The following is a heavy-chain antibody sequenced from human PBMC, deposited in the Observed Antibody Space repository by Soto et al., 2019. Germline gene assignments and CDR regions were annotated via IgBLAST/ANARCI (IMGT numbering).Heavy chain of an antibody. D-gene: IGHD3-9*01. J-gene: IGHJ4*02. CDR2: INHSGST. Sequence: SETLSLTCAVYGGSFSGYYWSWIRQPPGKGLEWIGEINHSGSTNYNPSLKSRVTISVDTSKNQFSLKLSSVTAADTAVYYCARGLGLYYDFLTGLGYFNYGGREPRVTVSS. CDR1: GGSFSGYY. CDR3: ARGLGLYYDFLTGLGYFNY. V-gene: IGHV4-34*01.